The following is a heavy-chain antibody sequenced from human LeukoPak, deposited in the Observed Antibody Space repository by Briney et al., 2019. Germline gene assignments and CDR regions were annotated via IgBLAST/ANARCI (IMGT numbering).Heavy chain of an antibody. CDR2: ISGSGGST. J-gene: IGHJ4*02. CDR3: AKADYYFGVFDY. Sequence: GGSLRLSCAASGFTFSSYAMSWVRQAPGKGLEWVSAISGSGGSTYYADSVKGRFTISRDNSKNTLYLQMNSQRAEDSAVFHWAKADYYFGVFDYWGQGTLVTVSS. CDR1: GFTFSSYA. V-gene: IGHV3-23*01. D-gene: IGHD3-22*01.